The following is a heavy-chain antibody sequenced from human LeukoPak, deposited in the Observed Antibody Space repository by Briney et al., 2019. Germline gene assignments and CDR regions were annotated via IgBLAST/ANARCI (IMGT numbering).Heavy chain of an antibody. J-gene: IGHJ4*02. CDR1: GYTFIDYY. D-gene: IGHD3-3*01. Sequence: GASVKVSCKASGYTFIDYYMHWVRQAPGHGLECMGWINPKTGDTNYAQKFQDRVTMTRDTSINTAYMEVIRLRGDDTAVYYCARKNNFWSGHPFDSWGQGTLVTVSS. CDR2: INPKTGDT. V-gene: IGHV1-2*02. CDR3: ARKNNFWSGHPFDS.